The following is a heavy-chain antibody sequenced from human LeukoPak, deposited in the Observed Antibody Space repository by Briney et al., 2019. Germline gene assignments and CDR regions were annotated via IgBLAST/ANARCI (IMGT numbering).Heavy chain of an antibody. J-gene: IGHJ4*02. Sequence: ASVKVSCKASGYTFTNYYMHWVRQAPGQGLEWMGIINPSGGITNYAQKFQGRVTMTRDMSTSTVYMELSSLRSEDTAVYYCVRVSVGATMLAYFDYWGQGTLVTVSS. D-gene: IGHD1-26*01. CDR2: INPSGGIT. CDR1: GYTFTNYY. CDR3: VRVSVGATMLAYFDY. V-gene: IGHV1-46*01.